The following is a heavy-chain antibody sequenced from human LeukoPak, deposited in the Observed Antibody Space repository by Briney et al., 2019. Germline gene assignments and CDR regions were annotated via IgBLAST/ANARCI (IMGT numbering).Heavy chain of an antibody. D-gene: IGHD3-22*01. J-gene: IGHJ4*02. CDR1: GFTFSNAW. Sequence: TPGGSLRLSCAASGFTFSNAWMSWVRQAPGKGLEWVGRIKSKTDGGTTDYAAPVKGRFTISRDDSKNTLYLQMNSLKTEDTAVYYCATETLYYYDSSGYYASGQLGYWGQGTLVTVSS. V-gene: IGHV3-15*01. CDR3: ATETLYYYDSSGYYASGQLGY. CDR2: IKSKTDGGTT.